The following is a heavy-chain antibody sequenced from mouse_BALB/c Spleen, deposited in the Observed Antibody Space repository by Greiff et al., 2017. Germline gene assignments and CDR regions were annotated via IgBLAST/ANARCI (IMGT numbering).Heavy chain of an antibody. J-gene: IGHJ3*01. CDR1: GFTFSSYA. CDR3: ARHGNYEAWFAY. V-gene: IGHV5-9-4*01. CDR2: ISSGGSYT. D-gene: IGHD2-1*01. Sequence: EVKVVESGGGLVKPGGSLKLSCAASGFTFSSYAMSWVRQSPEKRLEWVAEISSGGSYTYYPDTVTGRFTISRDNAKNTLYLEMSSLRSEDTAMYYCARHGNYEAWFAYWGQGTLVTVSA.